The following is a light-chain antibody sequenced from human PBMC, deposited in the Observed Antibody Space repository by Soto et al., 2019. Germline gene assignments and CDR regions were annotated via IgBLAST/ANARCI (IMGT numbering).Light chain of an antibody. J-gene: IGKJ2*01. Sequence: DVVMTQPPLSLPVTLGQPASISCRSTQSFIHSNGNTYLTWFQQRPGQSPRRLIYQVFNRDSGVPDRFSGSGSGTDFTLKISRVEAEDVGVYYCMQGSLWPFTFGQGTRLEIK. CDR2: QVF. CDR1: QSFIHSNGNTY. CDR3: MQGSLWPFT. V-gene: IGKV2-30*02.